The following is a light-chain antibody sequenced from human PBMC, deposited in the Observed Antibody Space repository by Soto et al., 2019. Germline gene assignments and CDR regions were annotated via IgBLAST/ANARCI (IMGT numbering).Light chain of an antibody. CDR1: QSVLYSSNNKNY. CDR3: QQDYSTHV. V-gene: IGKV4-1*01. CDR2: WAS. J-gene: IGKJ2*01. Sequence: DIVMTQSPDSLAVSLGERATINCKSSQSVLYSSNNKNYLAWYQQKPGQPPKLLIYWASTRESGVPDRFSGSGSGTDFTLTISSLQAEDVTVYYCQQDYSTHVFGQGTKLEIK.